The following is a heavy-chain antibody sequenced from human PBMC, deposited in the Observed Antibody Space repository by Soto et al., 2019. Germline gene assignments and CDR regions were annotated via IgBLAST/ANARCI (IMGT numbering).Heavy chain of an antibody. Sequence: ASVKVSCKVSGYTHTDLSMHWVRQAPGKGLEWMGWIDAENGNTNYAQKLQGRVTMTTDTSTSTAYMELRSLRSDDTAVYYCAREDDILTGYQTSTFDYWGQGTLVTVSS. CDR3: AREDDILTGYQTSTFDY. V-gene: IGHV1-18*01. J-gene: IGHJ4*02. CDR1: GYTHTDLS. D-gene: IGHD3-9*01. CDR2: IDAENGNT.